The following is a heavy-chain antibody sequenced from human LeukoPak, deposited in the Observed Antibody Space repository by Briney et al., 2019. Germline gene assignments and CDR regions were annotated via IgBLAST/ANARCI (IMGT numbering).Heavy chain of an antibody. D-gene: IGHD1-26*01. CDR1: GFTFSSYA. J-gene: IGHJ3*02. Sequence: GGSLRLSCAASGFTFSSYAMHWVRQAPGKGLEWVAVISYDGSNKYYADSVKGRFTISTDNSKNTLYMQMNSLRTEDTAVYYCARGERLNDAFDIWGQGTMVTVSS. V-gene: IGHV3-30-3*01. CDR3: ARGERLNDAFDI. CDR2: ISYDGSNK.